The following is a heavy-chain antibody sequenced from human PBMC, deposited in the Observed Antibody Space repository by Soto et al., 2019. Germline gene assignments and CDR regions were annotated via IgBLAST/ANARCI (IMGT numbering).Heavy chain of an antibody. D-gene: IGHD3-10*01. CDR2: VYHSGSA. Sequence: SETLSLTCAVSGGSVSSGGYSWSWIRQPPGKGLEWIGFVYHSGSAYYNPSLRSRVTISVDRSKNQFSLRLSSVTAADTAVYYCARVWGYYFDYWGQGTLVTVSS. CDR1: GGSVSSGGYS. CDR3: ARVWGYYFDY. V-gene: IGHV4-30-2*01. J-gene: IGHJ4*02.